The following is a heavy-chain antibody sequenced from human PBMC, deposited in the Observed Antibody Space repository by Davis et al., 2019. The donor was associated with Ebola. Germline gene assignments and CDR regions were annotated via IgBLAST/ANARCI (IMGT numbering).Heavy chain of an antibody. V-gene: IGHV4-59*01. J-gene: IGHJ4*02. CDR2: IYYSGST. CDR3: AREFHRTYFDY. D-gene: IGHD2-8*01. CDR1: GGSISSYY. Sequence: SETLSLTCTVSGGSISSYYWSWIRQPPGKGLEWIGYIYYSGSTNYNPSLKSRVTISVDTSKNQFSLKLSSVTAADTAVYYCAREFHRTYFDYWGQGTLVTVSS.